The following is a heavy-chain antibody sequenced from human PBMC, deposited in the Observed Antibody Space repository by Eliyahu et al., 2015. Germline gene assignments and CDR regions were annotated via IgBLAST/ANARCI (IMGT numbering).Heavy chain of an antibody. J-gene: IGHJ2*01. Sequence: QVQLVESGGGVVQPGRSLRLSCAASGFTFSSYGMHWVRQAPGKGLEWVAVISYDGSNKYYADSVKGRFTISRDNSKNTLYLQMNSLRAEDTAVYYCAKEETWLPDRWYFDLWGRGTLVTVSS. CDR2: ISYDGSNK. CDR3: AKEETWLPDRWYFDL. D-gene: IGHD6-19*01. CDR1: GFTFSSYG. V-gene: IGHV3-30*18.